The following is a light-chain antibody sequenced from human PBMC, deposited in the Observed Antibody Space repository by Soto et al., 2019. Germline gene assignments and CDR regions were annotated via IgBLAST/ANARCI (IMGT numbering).Light chain of an antibody. Sequence: DIQMTQSPSSLSASVGDRVTITCQASQDVSYYLNWYQQKPGKAPKLLIYDASNLETGVPSRFSGSGSGTDFTLTISSLQPEDVATYYCQQFDNLPLFTFGPGTKVEIK. CDR3: QQFDNLPLFT. J-gene: IGKJ3*01. CDR1: QDVSYY. V-gene: IGKV1-33*01. CDR2: DAS.